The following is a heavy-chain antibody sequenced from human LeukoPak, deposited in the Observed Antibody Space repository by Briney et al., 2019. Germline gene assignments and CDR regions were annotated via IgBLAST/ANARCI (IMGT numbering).Heavy chain of an antibody. J-gene: IGHJ4*02. V-gene: IGHV3-20*04. D-gene: IGHD3-3*01. CDR3: VKDSNYDFWSGYYKGFDN. Sequence: GGSLRLSCAVSGFTSGFTFDDYGMNWVRQVPGKGLEWVSGISRDGGRTGYADSVQGRFTISRDNSRNSLHLQMNSLRVEDTAFYYCVKDSNYDFWSGYYKGFDNWGQGTLVTVSS. CDR2: ISRDGGRT. CDR1: GFTFDDYG.